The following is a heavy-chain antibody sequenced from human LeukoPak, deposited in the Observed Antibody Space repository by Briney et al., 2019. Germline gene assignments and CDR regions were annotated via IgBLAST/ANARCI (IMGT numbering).Heavy chain of an antibody. J-gene: IGHJ4*02. D-gene: IGHD6-13*01. CDR2: ISWNSGSI. Sequence: GRSLRLSCAASGFTFDDYAMHWVRQAPGKGLEWVSGISWNSGSIGYADSVKGRFTISRDNAKNSLYLQMNSLRAEDMALYYCTKDLYSSSWYYFDYWGQGTLVTVSS. V-gene: IGHV3-9*03. CDR1: GFTFDDYA. CDR3: TKDLYSSSWYYFDY.